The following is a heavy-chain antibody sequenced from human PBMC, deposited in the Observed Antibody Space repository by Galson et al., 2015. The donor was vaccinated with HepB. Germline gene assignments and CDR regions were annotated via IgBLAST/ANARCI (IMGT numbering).Heavy chain of an antibody. Sequence: SLRLSCAASGFTFSGSAMHWVRQTSGKGLEWVGRIRSKASSYATAYAASVKGRFTIFRDDSKSTAYLQMNSLKTVDTAVYYCTRICVTIIVVVILDYWGQGTLVTVSS. J-gene: IGHJ4*02. V-gene: IGHV3-73*01. D-gene: IGHD3-22*01. CDR3: TRICVTIIVVVILDY. CDR1: GFTFSGSA. CDR2: IRSKASSYAT.